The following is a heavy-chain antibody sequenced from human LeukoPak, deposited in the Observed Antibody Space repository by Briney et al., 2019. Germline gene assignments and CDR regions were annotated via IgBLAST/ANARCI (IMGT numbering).Heavy chain of an antibody. D-gene: IGHD2-2*01. CDR2: ISSNGGST. Sequence: GGSLRLSCSASGFTFSSYAMHWVRQAPGKGLEYVSAISSNGGSTYYADSVKGRFTISRDNSKNTLYLQMSSLRAEDTAVYYCVKRSHTVVVPAATGLDYWGQGTLVTVSS. CDR3: VKRSHTVVVPAATGLDY. CDR1: GFTFSSYA. V-gene: IGHV3-64D*06. J-gene: IGHJ4*02.